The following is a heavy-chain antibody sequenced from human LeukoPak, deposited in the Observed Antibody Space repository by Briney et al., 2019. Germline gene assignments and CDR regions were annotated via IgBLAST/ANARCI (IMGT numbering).Heavy chain of an antibody. CDR1: GYTFTGYY. Sequence: ASVKVSCKASGYTFTGYYMHWVRQAPGQGFEWMGWINPNSGGTNYAQKFQGRVTMTRDTSISTAYMELSRLRSDDTAVYYCARDGRITMIVPFDYWGQGTLVTVSS. CDR2: INPNSGGT. V-gene: IGHV1-2*02. J-gene: IGHJ4*02. D-gene: IGHD3-22*01. CDR3: ARDGRITMIVPFDY.